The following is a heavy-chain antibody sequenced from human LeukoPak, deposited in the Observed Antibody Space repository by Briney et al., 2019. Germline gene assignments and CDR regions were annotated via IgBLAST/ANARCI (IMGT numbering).Heavy chain of an antibody. V-gene: IGHV4-39*02. CDR2: IFYSGNT. Sequence: PSETLSLTCTVSGGSIRSASYYWGWIRQPPGKGLEWIGSIFYSGNTYYNPSFKSRVTISVDTSKKQFSLNLSSVTAADTAVYYCAREAATGKRMDVWGKGTTVTVSS. J-gene: IGHJ6*04. D-gene: IGHD6-13*01. CDR3: AREAATGKRMDV. CDR1: GGSIRSASYY.